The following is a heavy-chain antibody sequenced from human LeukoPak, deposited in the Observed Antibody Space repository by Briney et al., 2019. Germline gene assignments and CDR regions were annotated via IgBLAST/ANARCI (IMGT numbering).Heavy chain of an antibody. D-gene: IGHD1-14*01. CDR1: DDSISDYY. CDR3: AETGEISSI. V-gene: IGHV4-59*04. J-gene: IGHJ3*02. CDR2: IYYSGGT. Sequence: SETLSLTCTVSDDSISDYYRGWIRQPPGKGLEWIGSIYYSGGTYYNPSLKSRVTLSLDTSKNQFSLNLTSVTAADTAVYYCAETGEISSIWGRGTMVTVSS.